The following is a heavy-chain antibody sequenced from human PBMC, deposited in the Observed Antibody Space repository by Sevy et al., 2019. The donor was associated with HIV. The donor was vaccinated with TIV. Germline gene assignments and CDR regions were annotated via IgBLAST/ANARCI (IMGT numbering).Heavy chain of an antibody. D-gene: IGHD3-16*01. CDR1: GYTFTDYY. CDR2: INPNNGDI. CDR3: ARASQLGRSYYFDY. V-gene: IGHV1-2*02. J-gene: IGHJ4*02. Sequence: ASVKVSCKASGYTFTDYYIHWIRQPLGQGLEWMGWINPNNGDISFHQNFKGRVIMTTDTSTTTAYMELPNLRLGDTAVFYCARASQLGRSYYFDYWGQGALVTVSS.